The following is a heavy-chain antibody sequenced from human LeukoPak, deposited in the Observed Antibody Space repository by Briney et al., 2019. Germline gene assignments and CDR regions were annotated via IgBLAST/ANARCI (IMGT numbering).Heavy chain of an antibody. Sequence: ASVRVSCKASGYTFTAYYIHWVRQAPGQGLEWMGWIYPNSGDTRFPQKFQDRVTLTRDTSINTVYMELRSLTSDDTAVYYCAGVNGKNNDIFENWGQGTMVTVSS. V-gene: IGHV1-2*02. CDR1: GYTFTAYY. D-gene: IGHD2/OR15-2a*01. CDR3: AGVNGKNNDIFEN. J-gene: IGHJ3*02. CDR2: IYPNSGDT.